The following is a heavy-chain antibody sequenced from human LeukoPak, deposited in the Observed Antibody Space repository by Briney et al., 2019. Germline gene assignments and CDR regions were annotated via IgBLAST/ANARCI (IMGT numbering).Heavy chain of an antibody. CDR3: ARFEWGVYGGNRYYYDGMDV. J-gene: IGHJ6*02. Sequence: ASVKVSCKASGYTFTSYGISWVRQAPGQGLEWMGWISAYNGNTNYAQKLQGRVTMTTDTSTSTAYMELRSLRSDDTAVYYCARFEWGVYGGNRYYYDGMDVWGQGTTVTVSS. CDR1: GYTFTSYG. V-gene: IGHV1-18*01. D-gene: IGHD4-23*01. CDR2: ISAYNGNT.